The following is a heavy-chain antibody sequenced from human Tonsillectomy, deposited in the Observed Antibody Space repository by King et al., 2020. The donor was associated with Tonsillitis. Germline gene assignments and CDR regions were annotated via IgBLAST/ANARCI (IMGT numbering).Heavy chain of an antibody. CDR3: AGDRPWATVTANY. J-gene: IGHJ4*02. V-gene: IGHV3-48*01. Sequence: VQLVESGGGLVQPGGSLRLSCAASGFTFSSYSMNWVRQAPGKGLEWVSYISSTGSTIYYADSVKGRFTISRDNAKNSLYLQMNSLRPEDTAVYYCAGDRPWATVTANYWGQGTLVTVSS. D-gene: IGHD4-17*01. CDR1: GFTFSSYS. CDR2: ISSTGSTI.